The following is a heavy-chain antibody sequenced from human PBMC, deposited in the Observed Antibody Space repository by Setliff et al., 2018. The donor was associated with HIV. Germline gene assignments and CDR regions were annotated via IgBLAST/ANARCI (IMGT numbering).Heavy chain of an antibody. J-gene: IGHJ4*02. CDR2: IDVGNGNT. CDR1: GYTFTSHA. Sequence: ASVKVSCKASGYTFTSHAMHWVRQAPGQKLHWVGWIDVGNGNTKYSHKFQDRVTITRDTSASTAYMELSSLRSEDTAVYYCARESNTYYYDSSGYYYDYWGQGTQVTVSS. CDR3: ARESNTYYYDSSGYYYDY. V-gene: IGHV1-3*01. D-gene: IGHD3-22*01.